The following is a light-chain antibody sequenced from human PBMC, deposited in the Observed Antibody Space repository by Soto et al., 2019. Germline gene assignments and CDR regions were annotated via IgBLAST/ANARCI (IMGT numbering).Light chain of an antibody. CDR3: QHDNEWPPAVT. J-gene: IGKJ3*01. V-gene: IGKV3-15*01. Sequence: EIVMTQSPGTQSVSPGERATLSCRASQNIGSNLAWYQQKPGQAPRLLFYGPSTRATGIPARFSGGGSGTEFTLTISSLQSEDFGVYYCQHDNEWPPAVTFGPGTKVDL. CDR2: GPS. CDR1: QNIGSN.